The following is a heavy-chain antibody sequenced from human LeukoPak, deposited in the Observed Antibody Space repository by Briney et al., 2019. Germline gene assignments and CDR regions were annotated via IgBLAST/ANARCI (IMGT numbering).Heavy chain of an antibody. J-gene: IGHJ4*02. CDR2: ISGSGGST. CDR1: GFTFSSYA. V-gene: IGHV3-23*01. D-gene: IGHD3-3*01. Sequence: GGSLRLSCAASGFTFSSYAMSWVRQAPGKGLEWVSAISGSGGSTYYADSVKGRFTISRDNSKNTLYLQMNSLRAEDTAVYYCATEYYDFWSGYYRFDYWGQGTVVTVSS. CDR3: ATEYYDFWSGYYRFDY.